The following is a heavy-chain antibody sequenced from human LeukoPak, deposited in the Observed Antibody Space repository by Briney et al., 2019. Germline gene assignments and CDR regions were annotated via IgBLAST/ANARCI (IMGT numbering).Heavy chain of an antibody. CDR2: ISSSGSTI. D-gene: IGHD6-19*01. CDR1: GFTFSDYY. J-gene: IGHJ4*02. Sequence: GSLRLSCAASGFTFSDYYMRWIRQAPGKGLEWVSYISSSGSTIYYADSVKGRFTISRDNAKNSLYLQMNSLRAEDTAVYYCASPVILGSGRGGRDYWGQGTLVTVSS. CDR3: ASPVILGSGRGGRDY. V-gene: IGHV3-11*01.